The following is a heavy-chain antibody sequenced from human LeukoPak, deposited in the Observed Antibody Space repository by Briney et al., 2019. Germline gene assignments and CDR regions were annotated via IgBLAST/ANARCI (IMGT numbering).Heavy chain of an antibody. Sequence: TSETLSLTCTVSGGSITDYYWIWIRQPPGKGLEYIGYIYYNGATNYNPSLKSRVTISVDTSKNQFSLNLKSVTAADTAVYYCTRSDYSTYFNYWGSGTLVTVSS. J-gene: IGHJ4*02. D-gene: IGHD2-15*01. CDR3: TRSDYSTYFNY. CDR1: GGSITDYY. CDR2: IYYNGAT. V-gene: IGHV4-59*01.